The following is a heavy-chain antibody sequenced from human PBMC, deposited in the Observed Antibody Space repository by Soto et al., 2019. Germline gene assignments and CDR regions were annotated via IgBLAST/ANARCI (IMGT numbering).Heavy chain of an antibody. J-gene: IGHJ4*02. CDR1: GYSINSGFY. CDR3: LGCAYGDSPRF. Sequence: SETLSLTCAVSGYSINSGFYWCWIRHPPGKGLEGIGSVFHSRTTSYNPALISRVAISLDNSKTQFSLKLRSVAGEVRALHYYLGCAYGDSPRFWGPGSLVTVSS. CDR2: VFHSRTT. V-gene: IGHV4-38-2*01. D-gene: IGHD4-17*01.